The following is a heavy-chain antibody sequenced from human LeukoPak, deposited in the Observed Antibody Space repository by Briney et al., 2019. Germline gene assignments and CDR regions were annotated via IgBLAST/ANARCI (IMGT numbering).Heavy chain of an antibody. Sequence: GGSLSLSCAASGFNFSSYAMSWLRQAPGKGLEWVAGISGSGGSPYYADSVKGRFTISRDNSKNTLYLQMNSLRPEDTAVYYCAKFRSEVPAAINYWGHERRVTVSS. CDR2: ISGSGGSP. J-gene: IGHJ4*01. V-gene: IGHV3-23*01. CDR1: GFNFSSYA. D-gene: IGHD2-2*01. CDR3: AKFRSEVPAAINY.